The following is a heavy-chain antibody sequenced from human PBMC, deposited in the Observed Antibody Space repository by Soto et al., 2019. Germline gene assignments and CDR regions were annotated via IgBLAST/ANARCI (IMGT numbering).Heavy chain of an antibody. V-gene: IGHV3-15*07. D-gene: IGHD5-18*01. Sequence: WPNRFLKTPEKGLEWVGRIKSKTDGGTTDYGAPVKGRFTISRDDSKNTLYLQMNSLKTEDTAVYYCTTTELGLRYYVGMVVAVQVTTVSDPS. J-gene: IGHJ6*02. CDR1: W. CDR3: TTTELGLRYYVGMVV. CDR2: IKSKTDGGTT.